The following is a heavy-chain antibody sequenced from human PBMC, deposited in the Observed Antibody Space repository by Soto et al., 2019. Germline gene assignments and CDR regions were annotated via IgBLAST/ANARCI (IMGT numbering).Heavy chain of an antibody. Sequence: QVQLVQSGAEVKKPGSSVKVSCKASGGTFSSYAISWVRQAPGQGLEWMGGIIPIFGTANYAQKFQGRVTITADKSTSTAYMDLSSLRSEDTAVYYCARGRIVGATEYYYGMDVWGQGTTVTVSS. J-gene: IGHJ6*02. CDR2: IIPIFGTA. D-gene: IGHD1-26*01. V-gene: IGHV1-69*06. CDR1: GGTFSSYA. CDR3: ARGRIVGATEYYYGMDV.